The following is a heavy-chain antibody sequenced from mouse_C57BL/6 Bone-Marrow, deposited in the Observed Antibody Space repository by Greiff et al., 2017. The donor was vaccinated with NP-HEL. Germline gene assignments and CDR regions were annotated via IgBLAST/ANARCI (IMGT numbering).Heavy chain of an antibody. CDR2: IYPRSGNN. CDR1: GYTFTSYG. CDR3: ARSDMRLLLFAY. V-gene: IGHV1-81*01. J-gene: IGHJ3*01. Sequence: QVQLKESGAELARPGASVKLSCKASGYTFTSYGISWVKQRTGQGLEWIGEIYPRSGNNYYNEKFKGKATLTADKSSSTAYMELRSLTSEDSAVYFCARSDMRLLLFAYWGQGTLVTVSA. D-gene: IGHD1-1*01.